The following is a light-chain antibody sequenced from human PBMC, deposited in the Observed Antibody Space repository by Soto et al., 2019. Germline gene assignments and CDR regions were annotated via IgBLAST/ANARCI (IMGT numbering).Light chain of an antibody. Sequence: QPVLTQPRSVSGSPGQSVTISCTGTSSDLGAYNSVSWHQQHPGRAPELMIYDVNKRPSGVADRFSGSKSGNTASLTISGLQAEDEADYYCCSYAGNSYVFGTGTKVTVL. V-gene: IGLV2-11*01. CDR2: DVN. CDR1: SSDLGAYNS. J-gene: IGLJ1*01. CDR3: CSYAGNSYV.